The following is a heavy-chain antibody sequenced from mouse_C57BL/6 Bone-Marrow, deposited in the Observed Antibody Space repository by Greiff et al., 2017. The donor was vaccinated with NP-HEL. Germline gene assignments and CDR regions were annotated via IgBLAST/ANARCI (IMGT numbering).Heavy chain of an antibody. D-gene: IGHD2-3*01. Sequence: VQLQQPGAELVKPGASVKLSCKASGYTFTSYWMHWVKQRPGRGLEWIGRIDPNSGGTKYNEKFKSKATLTVDKPSSTAYMQLSSLTAEDSAVYCCAGGRLDDCYPDLAYWGQGTLVTVSA. CDR3: AGGRLDDCYPDLAY. V-gene: IGHV1-72*01. J-gene: IGHJ3*01. CDR1: GYTFTSYW. CDR2: IDPNSGGT.